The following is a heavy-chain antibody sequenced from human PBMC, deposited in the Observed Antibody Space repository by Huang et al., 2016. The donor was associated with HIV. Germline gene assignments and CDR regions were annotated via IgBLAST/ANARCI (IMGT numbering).Heavy chain of an antibody. J-gene: IGHJ3*02. V-gene: IGHV4-61*01. Sequence: QVQLQESGPGLVKHSETLSLTCSVSGVSVSSDSYYWSWVRQSPAKGLEWIGYIHHSGTTHQNPSLQSRVTISVDMSKNQFSLNLTSVTTADTAVYYCARVPGFDIWGPGTRVTVSS. CDR3: ARVPGFDI. CDR2: IHHSGTT. CDR1: GVSVSSDSYY.